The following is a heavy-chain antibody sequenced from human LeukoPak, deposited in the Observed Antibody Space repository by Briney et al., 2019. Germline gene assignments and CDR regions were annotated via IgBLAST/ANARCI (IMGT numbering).Heavy chain of an antibody. CDR3: ARGLQLWHHDAFDI. Sequence: SQTLSLTCAVSGGSISSGGYYWSWIRQYPGKGLEWIGYIYYSGSTYYNPSLKSRVTISVDTSKNQFSLKLSSVTAADTAVYYCARGLQLWHHDAFDIWGQGTMVTVSS. CDR2: IYYSGST. CDR1: GGSISSGGYY. D-gene: IGHD5-18*01. V-gene: IGHV4-31*11. J-gene: IGHJ3*02.